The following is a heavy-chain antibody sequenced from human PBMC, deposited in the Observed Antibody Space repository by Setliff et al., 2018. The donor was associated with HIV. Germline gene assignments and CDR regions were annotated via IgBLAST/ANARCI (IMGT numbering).Heavy chain of an antibody. D-gene: IGHD6-19*01. Sequence: GGSLRLSCAASGFTFSSYTMHWVRQAPGKGLEWVASISGGGKSIYYADSVKGRFTISRDNADRSLYLQMNSLRAEDTAVYYCARYALAVPGYHNAFDIWGQGTMVTVSS. CDR3: ARYALAVPGYHNAFDI. CDR2: ISGGGKSI. CDR1: GFTFSSYT. V-gene: IGHV3-21*01. J-gene: IGHJ3*02.